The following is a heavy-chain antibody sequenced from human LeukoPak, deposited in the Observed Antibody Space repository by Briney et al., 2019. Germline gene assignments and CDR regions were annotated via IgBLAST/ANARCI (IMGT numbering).Heavy chain of an antibody. J-gene: IGHJ6*03. CDR1: GFTFSNSG. Sequence: HPGGSLRLSCAASGFTFSNSGMSWVRQAPGKGLEWVSYISGSDTTTHYADSVKGRFTISRDNSKNTLYLQMNSLRAEDTAVYYCAKDPNFYYCMDVWGKGTTVTISS. CDR2: ISGSDTTT. V-gene: IGHV3-23*01. CDR3: AKDPNFYYCMDV.